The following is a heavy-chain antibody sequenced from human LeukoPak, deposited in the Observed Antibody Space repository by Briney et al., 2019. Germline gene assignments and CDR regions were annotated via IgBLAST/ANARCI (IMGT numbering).Heavy chain of an antibody. Sequence: PVASVKVSCKAFDYDFPNHGISWVRQAPGQGLEWMGWISGNNVNTNYAPELQGRVTMTTDTSTNTAYMELRSLRSDDTAVYYCARDGRRAMDDFWSGYPSDYYYYGMDVWGQGTTVTVSS. J-gene: IGHJ6*02. CDR2: ISGNNVNT. CDR1: DYDFPNHG. CDR3: ARDGRRAMDDFWSGYPSDYYYYGMDV. V-gene: IGHV1-18*01. D-gene: IGHD3-3*01.